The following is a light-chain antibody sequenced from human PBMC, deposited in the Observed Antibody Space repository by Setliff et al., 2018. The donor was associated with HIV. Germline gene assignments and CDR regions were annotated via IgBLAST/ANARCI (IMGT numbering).Light chain of an antibody. Sequence: PGKRVTISCSGSFSSLGRNTVNWYQQLPGTAPKLLIFANFQRPSGVPDRSSGSKSGTSASLVISGLQSEDESDYYCAAWDDCLNGYVFGTGTKVTVL. CDR2: ANF. J-gene: IGLJ1*01. CDR1: FSSLGRNT. CDR3: AAWDDCLNGYV. V-gene: IGLV1-44*01.